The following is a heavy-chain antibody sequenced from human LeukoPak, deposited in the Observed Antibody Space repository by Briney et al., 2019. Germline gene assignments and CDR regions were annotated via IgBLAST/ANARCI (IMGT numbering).Heavy chain of an antibody. J-gene: IGHJ4*02. CDR2: MNPNSGNT. D-gene: IGHD2-2*01. CDR1: VYTFTNYD. CDR3: ARVNCSSTSCRSKFLDY. V-gene: IGHV1-8*01. Sequence: GASVKVSCKASVYTFTNYDINWVRQATGQGLEWMGWMNPNSGNTGYAQKSQGRVTMTRNTSISTAYMELSSLRSEDTAVYYCARVNCSSTSCRSKFLDYWGQGTLVTVSS.